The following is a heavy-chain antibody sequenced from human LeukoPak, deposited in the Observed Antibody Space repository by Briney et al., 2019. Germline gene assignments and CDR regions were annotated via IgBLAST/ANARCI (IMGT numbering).Heavy chain of an antibody. CDR1: GGTFSSYA. Sequence: SVKVSCKASGGTFSSYAISWVRQAPGQGLEWMGRIIPILGIANYAQKFQGRVTITADKSTSTAYMELSSPRSEDTAVYYCARDITMVRGVINWFDPWGQGTLVTVSS. CDR3: ARDITMVRGVINWFDP. J-gene: IGHJ5*02. CDR2: IIPILGIA. D-gene: IGHD3-10*01. V-gene: IGHV1-69*04.